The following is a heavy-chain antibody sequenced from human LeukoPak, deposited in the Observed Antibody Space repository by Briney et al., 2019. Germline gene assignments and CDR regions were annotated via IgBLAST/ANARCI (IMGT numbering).Heavy chain of an antibody. D-gene: IGHD2-15*01. J-gene: IGHJ4*02. CDR1: GYTLTELS. V-gene: IGHV1-24*01. CDR3: ATYIVVVVAATPFFDY. CDR2: FDPEDGET. Sequence: ASVKVSCKVSGYTLTELSMHWVRQAPGKGLERMGGFDPEDGETIYAQKFQGRVTMTEDTSTDTAYMELSSLRSEDTAVYYCATYIVVVVAATPFFDYWGQGTLVTVSS.